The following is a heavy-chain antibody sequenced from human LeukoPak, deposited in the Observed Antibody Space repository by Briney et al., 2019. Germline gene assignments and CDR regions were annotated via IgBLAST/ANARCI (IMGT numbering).Heavy chain of an antibody. V-gene: IGHV3-74*01. Sequence: GGSLRLSCAASGFTFSSYWMHWVRQAPGKGLVWVSRIKSDGSTTTYADSVKGRFTISRDNAKNTLYLQMNSLRAEDTAVYYCARGYGGAQIDYWGQGTLVTVSP. CDR1: GFTFSSYW. CDR3: ARGYGGAQIDY. CDR2: IKSDGSTT. D-gene: IGHD5-12*01. J-gene: IGHJ4*02.